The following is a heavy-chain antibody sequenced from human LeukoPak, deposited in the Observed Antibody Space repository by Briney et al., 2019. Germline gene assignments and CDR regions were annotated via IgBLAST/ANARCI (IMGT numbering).Heavy chain of an antibody. D-gene: IGHD3-16*01. CDR2: IISGGRIT. Sequence: GGSLRLSCAASGFTFRSYEMNWVRQAPGKGLEWVSSIISGGRITYYADSVKGRFTISRDNSRRTLYLQMNTVRAEDTAVYYCARFVRFGDVQVGGLFDYWVRGTMVSVCS. CDR1: GFTFRSYE. CDR3: ARFVRFGDVQVGGLFDY. V-gene: IGHV3-48*03. J-gene: IGHJ4*02.